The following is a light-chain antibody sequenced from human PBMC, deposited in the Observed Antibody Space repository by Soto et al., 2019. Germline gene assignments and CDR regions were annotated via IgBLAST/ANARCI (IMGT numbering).Light chain of an antibody. J-gene: IGKJ4*01. Sequence: IQLTQSPSSLSASVGDRVTITCRAGQDIGSALAWYQQRPGQAPKLLLYDASNLEAGVPSRFSGSRSGTDSTLTIPSLRPEDFATYSCQQFNGFPLTFGGGTKVQIK. CDR1: QDIGSA. CDR3: QQFNGFPLT. V-gene: IGKV1-13*02. CDR2: DAS.